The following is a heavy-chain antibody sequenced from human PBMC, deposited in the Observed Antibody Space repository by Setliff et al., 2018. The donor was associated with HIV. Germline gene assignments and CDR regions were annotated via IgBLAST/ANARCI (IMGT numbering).Heavy chain of an antibody. CDR3: ARAPRAPLRWRDNLLSSSSFFMAV. J-gene: IGHJ6*03. CDR1: GYSFTSYW. CDR2: IYPGGSDT. D-gene: IGHD2-21*01. Sequence: PGESLKISWKGSGYSFTSYWIGWVRQMPGKGLEWKGIIYPGGSDTRYSTSFQGQVTFSADNSISAVYLQWDSLKPSDSAIYYCARAPRAPLRWRDNLLSSSSFFMAVLGKGTTVTVSS. V-gene: IGHV5-51*01.